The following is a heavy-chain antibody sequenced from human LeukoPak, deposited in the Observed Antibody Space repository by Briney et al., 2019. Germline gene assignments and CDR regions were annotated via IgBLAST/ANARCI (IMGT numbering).Heavy chain of an antibody. Sequence: GASVKVFCKASGYTFTRYGISWVRQAPGQGLEWMGWISAYDGDTNYAQKLQGRVTMTTDTTTTTAYMELRRLRSDDTAVYYCARDWGRLYGSFDPWGQGTLVTVSS. J-gene: IGHJ5*02. CDR2: ISAYDGDT. V-gene: IGHV1-18*01. CDR1: GYTFTRYG. D-gene: IGHD2-8*01. CDR3: ARDWGRLYGSFDP.